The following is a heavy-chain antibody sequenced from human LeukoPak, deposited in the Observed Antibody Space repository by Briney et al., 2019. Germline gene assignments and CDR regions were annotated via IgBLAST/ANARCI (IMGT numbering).Heavy chain of an antibody. D-gene: IGHD2-15*01. CDR2: INAVNGNT. V-gene: IGHV1-3*01. CDR1: GYTFTSYA. J-gene: IGHJ3*02. CDR3: ARARCSGGSCYSVDDAFDI. Sequence: ASVKVSCKASGYTFTSYAMHWVRQAPGQRLEWMGWINAVNGNTKYSQKFQGRVTNTRDTSASTAYMELSSLRSEDTAVYYCARARCSGGSCYSVDDAFDIWGQGTKVTVSS.